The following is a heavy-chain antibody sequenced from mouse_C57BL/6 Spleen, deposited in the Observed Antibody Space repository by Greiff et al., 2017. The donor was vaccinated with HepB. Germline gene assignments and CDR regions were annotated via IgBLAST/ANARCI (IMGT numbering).Heavy chain of an antibody. CDR2: INPSTGGT. V-gene: IGHV1-42*01. CDR1: GYSFTGYY. Sequence: EVQLQQSGPELVKPGASVKISCKASGYSFTGYYMNWVKQSPEKSLEWIGEINPSTGGTTYNQKFKAKATLTVDKSYSTAYMQLKSLTSEDSAVYYCARFPFAYWGQGTLVTVSA. J-gene: IGHJ3*01. CDR3: ARFPFAY.